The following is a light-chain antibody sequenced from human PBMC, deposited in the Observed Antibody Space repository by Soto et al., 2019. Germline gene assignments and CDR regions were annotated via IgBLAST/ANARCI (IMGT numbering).Light chain of an antibody. CDR3: CSYTTSDTRV. CDR1: SSDVGAYNH. CDR2: EVN. J-gene: IGLJ1*01. V-gene: IGLV2-14*01. Sequence: QSALTQPASVSGSPGQSITISCTGTSSDVGAYNHVSWYQHHPGKAPKLMIYEVNNRPSGVSNRFSGSKSGYTASLTISGLQAEDEDDYYCCSYTTSDTRVFGTGTKRTVL.